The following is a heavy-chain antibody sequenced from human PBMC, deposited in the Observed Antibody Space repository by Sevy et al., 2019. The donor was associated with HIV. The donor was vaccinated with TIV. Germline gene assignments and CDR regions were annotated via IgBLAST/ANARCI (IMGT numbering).Heavy chain of an antibody. V-gene: IGHV1-2*02. CDR1: GYTFTGYY. J-gene: IGHJ4*02. D-gene: IGHD6-13*01. CDR3: ARAPRYGIAAAGRIDY. CDR2: INPNSGGT. Sequence: ASVKVSCKASGYTFTGYYMHWVRQAPGQGLEWMGWINPNSGGTNYAQKFQGRVTMTRDTSISTAYMELGRLRSDDTAVYYCARAPRYGIAAAGRIDYWGQGTLVTVSS.